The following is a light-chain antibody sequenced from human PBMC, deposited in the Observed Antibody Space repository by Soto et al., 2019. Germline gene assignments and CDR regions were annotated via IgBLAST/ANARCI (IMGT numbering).Light chain of an antibody. CDR3: QQYYSYPLT. J-gene: IGKJ4*01. Sequence: AIRMTQSPSSLSASPGDRVTITCRASQGISSYLAWYQQKPGKAPKLLIYAASTLQSGFPSRFSGSGSGTDFTLTISCLQSEDFATYYCQQYYSYPLTFGGGTKVDIK. CDR1: QGISSY. V-gene: IGKV1-8*01. CDR2: AAS.